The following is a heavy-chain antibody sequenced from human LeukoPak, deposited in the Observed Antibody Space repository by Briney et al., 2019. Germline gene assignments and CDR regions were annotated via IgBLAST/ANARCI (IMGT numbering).Heavy chain of an antibody. D-gene: IGHD3-10*01. CDR2: IYWDDDK. J-gene: IGHJ3*02. CDR3: AHNRMVRGFSDAFDI. V-gene: IGHV2-5*02. Sequence: SGPTLVNPTQTLTLTCTFSGFSLSTSGVGVAWIRQPPGKALEWLALIYWDDDKRYSPSLKSRITITKDTSKNQVVLTMTNMDPVDTATYYCAHNRMVRGFSDAFDIWGQGTMVTVSS. CDR1: GFSLSTSGVG.